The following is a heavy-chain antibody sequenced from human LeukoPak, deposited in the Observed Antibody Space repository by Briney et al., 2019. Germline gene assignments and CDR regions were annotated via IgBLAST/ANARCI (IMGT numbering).Heavy chain of an antibody. V-gene: IGHV1-3*01. CDR3: ARGRESSRDPYYYYGMDV. J-gene: IGHJ6*02. Sequence: VASVKVSCKASGYTFTSYAMHWVRQSPGQRLEWMGWINAGNGNTKYSQKFQGRVTITRDTSASTAYMELSSLSSEDTAVYYCARGRESSRDPYYYYGMDVWGQGTTVTVSS. CDR2: INAGNGNT. D-gene: IGHD6-13*01. CDR1: GYTFTSYA.